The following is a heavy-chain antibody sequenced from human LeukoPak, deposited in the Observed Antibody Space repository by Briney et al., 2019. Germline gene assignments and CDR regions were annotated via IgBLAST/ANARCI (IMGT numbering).Heavy chain of an antibody. Sequence: ASVKVSCTASGYTFTSYGISWVRQAPGQGLEWMGWISAYNGNTNYAQKLQGRVTMTTDTSTSTPYRELRSLRSDDTAVYYCARAAWISSSWDSWGQGTLVTVSS. CDR2: ISAYNGNT. D-gene: IGHD6-13*01. CDR3: ARAAWISSSWDS. J-gene: IGHJ4*02. CDR1: GYTFTSYG. V-gene: IGHV1-18*01.